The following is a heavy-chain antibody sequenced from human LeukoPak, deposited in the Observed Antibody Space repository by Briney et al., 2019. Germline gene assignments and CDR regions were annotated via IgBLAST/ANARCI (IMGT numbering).Heavy chain of an antibody. D-gene: IGHD3-10*01. CDR1: GGSISSGGYS. CDR2: IYHSGST. Sequence: SETLSLTCAVSGGSISSGGYSWSWIRQPPGKGLEWIGYIYHSGSTYYNPSLKSRVTISVDRSKNQFSLKLSSVTAADTAVYYCARNGGGMDVWGQGTTVTVSS. J-gene: IGHJ6*02. CDR3: ARNGGGMDV. V-gene: IGHV4-30-2*01.